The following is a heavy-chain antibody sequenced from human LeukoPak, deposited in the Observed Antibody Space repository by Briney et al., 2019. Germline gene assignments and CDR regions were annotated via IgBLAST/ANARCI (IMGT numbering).Heavy chain of an antibody. CDR1: GGTFSSYA. CDR3: ATLYSEENYHYYYMDV. J-gene: IGHJ6*03. V-gene: IGHV1-69*05. CDR2: IIPIFGTA. D-gene: IGHD4-11*01. Sequence: ASVKVSCKASGGTFSSYAISWVRQAPGQGLEWMGGIIPIFGTANYAQKFQGRVTITTDESTSTAYMELSSLRSEDTAVYYCATLYSEENYHYYYMDVWGRGTTVTVSS.